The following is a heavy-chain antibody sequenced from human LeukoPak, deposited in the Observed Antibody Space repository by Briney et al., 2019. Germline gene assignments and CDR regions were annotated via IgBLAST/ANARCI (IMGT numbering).Heavy chain of an antibody. CDR1: GGSISSYY. CDR2: IYYSGST. V-gene: IGHV4-59*08. Sequence: SETLSLTCTVSGGSISSYYWSWIRQPPGKGLEWIGYIYYSGSTNYNPSLKSRVTISVDTSKNQFSLKLSSVTAADTAVYYCARNYYYYYGMDVWGQGTTVTVSS. CDR3: ARNYYYYYGMDV. J-gene: IGHJ6*02.